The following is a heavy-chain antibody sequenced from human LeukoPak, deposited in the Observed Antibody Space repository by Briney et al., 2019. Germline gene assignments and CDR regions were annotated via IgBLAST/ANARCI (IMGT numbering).Heavy chain of an antibody. J-gene: IGHJ4*02. CDR1: GFTFSSYS. CDR2: ISSSSSYI. V-gene: IGHV3-21*01. Sequence: GGSLRLSCAASGFTFSSYSMNWVRQAPGKGLEWVSSISSSSSYIYYADSVKGRFTISRDNAKNSLYLQMNSLRAEDMAVYYCARDKPGWSYFDYWGQGTLVTVSS. D-gene: IGHD3-3*01. CDR3: ARDKPGWSYFDY.